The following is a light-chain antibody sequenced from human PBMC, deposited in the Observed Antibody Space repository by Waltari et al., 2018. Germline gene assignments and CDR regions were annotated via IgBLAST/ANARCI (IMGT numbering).Light chain of an antibody. J-gene: IGLJ3*02. CDR1: STNIGTKT. V-gene: IGLV1-44*01. Sequence: QSVLTQPPSASGAPGQRVTISCFGSSTNIGTKTVTWYQQLPGTAPKLLIYSNNPRPSGVPDRFSCSKSGTSASLAISGLQSEDEADYYCAAWDDSLNGVFGGGTKLTVL. CDR3: AAWDDSLNGV. CDR2: SNN.